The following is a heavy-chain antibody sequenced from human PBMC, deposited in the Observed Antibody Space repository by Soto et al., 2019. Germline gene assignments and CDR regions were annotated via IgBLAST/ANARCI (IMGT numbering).Heavy chain of an antibody. D-gene: IGHD3-10*01. CDR1: GFTFSSYG. Sequence: PGVSLRLSCAASGFTFSSYGMHWVRQAPGKGLEWVAVISYDGSNKYYADSVKGRFTISRDNSKNTLYLQMNSLRAEDTAVYYCAKTWFGEADFALWRQGTLGTVS. CDR2: ISYDGSNK. CDR3: AKTWFGEADFAL. J-gene: IGHJ5*02. V-gene: IGHV3-30*18.